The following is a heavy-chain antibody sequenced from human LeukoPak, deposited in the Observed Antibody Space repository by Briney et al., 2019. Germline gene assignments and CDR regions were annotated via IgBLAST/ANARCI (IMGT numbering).Heavy chain of an antibody. D-gene: IGHD6-13*01. CDR1: GGSISSYY. Sequence: SDTLSLTCTVSGGSISSYYWSWIRQPAGKGLEWIGRIYTSGSTNYHPSLKSRVTMSVDTSKNQFSLKLSSVTAADTAVYYCASSSSWKLGDYFDYWGQGTLVTVSS. V-gene: IGHV4-4*07. CDR3: ASSSSWKLGDYFDY. J-gene: IGHJ4*02. CDR2: IYTSGST.